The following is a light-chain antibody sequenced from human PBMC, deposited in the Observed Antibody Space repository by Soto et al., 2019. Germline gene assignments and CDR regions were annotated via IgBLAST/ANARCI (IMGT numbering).Light chain of an antibody. CDR2: EGS. V-gene: IGLV2-23*03. CDR3: CSYAGSSTFV. Sequence: QSALNQPASVSGSPGQSITISCTGTSSDVGSYNLVSWYQQHPGKAPKLMIYEGSKRPSGVSNRFSGSKSGNTASLTISGLQAEDEADYYCCSYAGSSTFVFGTGTKVTV. CDR1: SSDVGSYNL. J-gene: IGLJ1*01.